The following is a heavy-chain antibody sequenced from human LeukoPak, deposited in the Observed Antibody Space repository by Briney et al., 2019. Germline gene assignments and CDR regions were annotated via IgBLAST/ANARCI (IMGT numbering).Heavy chain of an antibody. D-gene: IGHD3-22*01. CDR3: AKDMAYYYDSSVVIDY. Sequence: GGSLRLSCAASGFTFDDYAMHWVRQTPGKGLEWVSLISGDGDTTYSADSVKGRFTISRDNFKNSLYLQMNGLRTEDTALYYCAKDMAYYYDSSVVIDYWGQGTLVTVSS. CDR2: ISGDGDTT. J-gene: IGHJ4*02. CDR1: GFTFDDYA. V-gene: IGHV3-43*02.